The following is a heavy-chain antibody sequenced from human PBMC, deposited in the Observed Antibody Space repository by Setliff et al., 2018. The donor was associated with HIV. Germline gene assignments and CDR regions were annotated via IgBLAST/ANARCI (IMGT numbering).Heavy chain of an antibody. CDR1: GGSIRSH. D-gene: IGHD2-15*01. J-gene: IGHJ3*02. V-gene: IGHV4-59*11. CDR3: TRVDRVESAFDI. CDR2: IHYSGST. Sequence: SETLSLTCSVSGGSIRSHWSWIRQPPGKGLEWVGYIHYSGSTKYNSSLKRRVTMSIDTSKNQFSLKLSSATAADTAIYYCTRVDRVESAFDIWGQGAMVTVSS.